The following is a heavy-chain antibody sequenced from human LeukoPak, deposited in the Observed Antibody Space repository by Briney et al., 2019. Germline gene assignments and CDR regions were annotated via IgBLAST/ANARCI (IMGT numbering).Heavy chain of an antibody. CDR2: ISAYNGNT. V-gene: IGHV1-18*01. CDR3: ARMDSAGITMIVVVPYYFDY. Sequence: ASVKVSCKASGYTFTSYGISWVRQAPGQGLDWMGSISAYNGNTNYAQKLQGRVTMTTDTSTSTAYMELRSLRSDDTAVYYCARMDSAGITMIVVVPYYFDYWGQGTLVTVSS. J-gene: IGHJ4*02. CDR1: GYTFTSYG. D-gene: IGHD3-22*01.